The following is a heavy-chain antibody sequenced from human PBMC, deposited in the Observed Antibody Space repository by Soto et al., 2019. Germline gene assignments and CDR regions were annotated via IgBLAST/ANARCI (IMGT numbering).Heavy chain of an antibody. Sequence: QLQLQESGPGLVKPSETLSLTCTVSGGSISSSSYYWGWIRQPPGKGLEWIGSIYYSGSTYYNPSLKSRVTISVDTSKNQFSLKLSSVTAADTAVYYCARLRYCSSYQLLCASYSNRVDYWGQGTLVTVSS. J-gene: IGHJ4*02. CDR3: ARLRYCSSYQLLCASYSNRVDY. CDR2: IYYSGST. CDR1: GGSISSSSYY. V-gene: IGHV4-39*01. D-gene: IGHD2-2*01.